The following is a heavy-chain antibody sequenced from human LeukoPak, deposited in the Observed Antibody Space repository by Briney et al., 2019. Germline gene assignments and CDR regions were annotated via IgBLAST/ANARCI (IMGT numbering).Heavy chain of an antibody. J-gene: IGHJ4*02. CDR2: INPNINGT. CDR3: ARERTPGSGYGVDY. D-gene: IGHD6-25*01. Sequence: ASVKVSCKASGYTFTGYYLHWVRQAPGQGLEWMGWINPNINGTNYAQKFQGRVTMTGDRSISTAYMELSRLRSDDTAVYYCARERTPGSGYGVDYWGQGTVVTVSS. CDR1: GYTFTGYY. V-gene: IGHV1-2*02.